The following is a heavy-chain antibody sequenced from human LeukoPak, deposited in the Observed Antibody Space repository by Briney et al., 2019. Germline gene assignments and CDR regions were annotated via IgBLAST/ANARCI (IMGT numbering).Heavy chain of an antibody. CDR3: AKDPPRGFVVVPAAKSTFDY. Sequence: SGGSLRLSCAASGFTFSSYGMHWVRQAPGKGLEWVAFIRYDGSNKYYADSVKGRFTISRDNSKNTLYLQMNSLRAEDTAVYYRAKDPPRGFVVVPAAKSTFDYWGQGTLVTVSS. CDR1: GFTFSSYG. J-gene: IGHJ4*02. V-gene: IGHV3-30*02. D-gene: IGHD2-2*01. CDR2: IRYDGSNK.